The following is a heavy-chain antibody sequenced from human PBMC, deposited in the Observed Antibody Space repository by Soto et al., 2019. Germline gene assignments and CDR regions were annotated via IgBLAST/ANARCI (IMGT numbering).Heavy chain of an antibody. J-gene: IGHJ3*02. CDR2: ISSSSSTI. CDR1: GFTFSSYS. CDR3: ARDGEDGGYVWLTSYNYPDAFDI. V-gene: IGHV3-48*01. D-gene: IGHD3-16*01. Sequence: EVQLVESGGGLVQPGGSLRLSCAASGFTFSSYSMNWVRQAPGKGLEWVSYISSSSSTIYYADSVKGRFTISRDNAKNSLYLQMNSLRAEDTAVYYCARDGEDGGYVWLTSYNYPDAFDIWGQGTMVTVSS.